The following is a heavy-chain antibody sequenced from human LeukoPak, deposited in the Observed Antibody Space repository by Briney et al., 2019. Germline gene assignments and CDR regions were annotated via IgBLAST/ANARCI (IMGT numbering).Heavy chain of an antibody. CDR1: GYTFTSYA. D-gene: IGHD3-10*01. V-gene: IGHV1-3*01. Sequence: GASVKVSCKASGYTFTSYAMHWVRQAPGQRLEWMGWINAGNGNTKYSQKFQGRVTITRDTSASTAYMELSSLRSEDTAVYYCARHSSGSYYMPRHYFDYWGQGTLVTVSS. J-gene: IGHJ4*02. CDR3: ARHSSGSYYMPRHYFDY. CDR2: INAGNGNT.